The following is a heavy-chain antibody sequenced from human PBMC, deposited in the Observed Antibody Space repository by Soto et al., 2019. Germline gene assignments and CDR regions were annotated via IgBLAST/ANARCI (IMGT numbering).Heavy chain of an antibody. J-gene: IGHJ4*02. V-gene: IGHV3-30*18. CDR3: AKDRQLWEPPTFVFDY. Sequence: HPGGSLRLSCAASGFTFSSYGMHWVRQAPGKGLEWVAVISYDGSNKYYADSVKGRFTISRDNSKNTLYLQMNSLRAEDTAVYYCAKDRQLWEPPTFVFDYWGQGTLVTVSS. D-gene: IGHD1-26*01. CDR1: GFTFSSYG. CDR2: ISYDGSNK.